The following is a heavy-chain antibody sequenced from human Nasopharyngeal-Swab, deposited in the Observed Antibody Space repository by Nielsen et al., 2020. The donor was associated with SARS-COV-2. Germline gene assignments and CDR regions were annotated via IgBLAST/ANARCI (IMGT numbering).Heavy chain of an antibody. CDR1: GFIFSNYV. J-gene: IGHJ4*02. CDR3: HSGAGDGVGFDQ. Sequence: GEFLKISCAASGFIFSNYVMRWVRPAPGKRLEWVSSVCGNGAYTYYADSVKGRFTISRDNFKNTMALQMNSLRPEDTAVYYGHSGAGDGVGFDQWGQGTLVTVSS. CDR2: VCGNGAYT. V-gene: IGHV3-23*01. D-gene: IGHD2-21*01.